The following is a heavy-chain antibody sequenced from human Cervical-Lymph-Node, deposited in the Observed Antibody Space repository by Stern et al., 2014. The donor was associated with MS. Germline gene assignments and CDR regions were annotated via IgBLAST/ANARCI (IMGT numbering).Heavy chain of an antibody. J-gene: IGHJ4*02. V-gene: IGHV3-15*01. Sequence: VQLVESGGGLVKPRESITLSCAASGFTFTDTWMTLGRQAPGNGLQWLGRIITNTGGWTAEYAAVLKGRVLISRDESQTTLYVHINGLKTEDTGLYYCPTSILDYWGQGTLVTVAS. CDR1: GFTFTDTW. D-gene: IGHD2/OR15-2a*01. CDR2: IITNTGGWTA. CDR3: PTSILDY.